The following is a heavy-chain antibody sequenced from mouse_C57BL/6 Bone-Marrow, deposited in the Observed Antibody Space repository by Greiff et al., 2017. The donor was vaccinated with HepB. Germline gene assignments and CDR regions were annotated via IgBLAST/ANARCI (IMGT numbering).Heavy chain of an antibody. CDR1: GYTFTEYT. Sequence: QVQLQQSGAELVKPGASVKLSCKASGYTFTEYTIHWVKQRSGQGLEWIGWFYPGSGSIKYNEKFKDKATLTADKSSSTVYMELSRLTSEDSAVYFCARHEGGRYSNYEAWFAYWGQGTLVTVSA. J-gene: IGHJ3*01. CDR2: FYPGSGSI. D-gene: IGHD2-5*01. CDR3: ARHEGGRYSNYEAWFAY. V-gene: IGHV1-62-2*01.